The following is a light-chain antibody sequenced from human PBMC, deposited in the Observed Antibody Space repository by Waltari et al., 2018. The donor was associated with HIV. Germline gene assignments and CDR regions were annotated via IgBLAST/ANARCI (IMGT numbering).Light chain of an antibody. Sequence: DTVLTQSPLSLPVPPGEPSSIPCRSRQSLLHSNGYNYVDWYLQRPGQSPQLLIYLGSNRASGVPDRFSGSGSGTDFTLKISRVEAEDVGVYYCMKGRLTPDTFGQGTKLEIK. CDR2: LGS. V-gene: IGKV2-28*01. CDR3: MKGRLTPDT. J-gene: IGKJ2*01. CDR1: QSLLHSNGYNY.